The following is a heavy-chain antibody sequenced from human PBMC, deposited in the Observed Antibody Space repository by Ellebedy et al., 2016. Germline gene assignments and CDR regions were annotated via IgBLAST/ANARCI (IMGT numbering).Heavy chain of an antibody. CDR1: GGSINNYY. CDR3: ARDLGRYGMDV. V-gene: IGHV4-59*01. J-gene: IGHJ6*02. CDR2: IHHSGNS. Sequence: SETLSLTCSVSGGSINNYYWTWIRQSPGQGLEWIGDIHHSGNSHIHPSLKGRVTLSLDTSKNQFSLDLSSVTAADTATYYCARDLGRYGMDVWGQGTTVTVSS.